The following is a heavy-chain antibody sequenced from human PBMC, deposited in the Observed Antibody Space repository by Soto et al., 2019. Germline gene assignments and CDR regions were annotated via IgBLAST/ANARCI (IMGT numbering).Heavy chain of an antibody. D-gene: IGHD1-1*01. CDR3: ATPQGDNWNDVAFDY. Sequence: QVQLVQSGAEVKKPGSSVKVSCKASGGTFSSYAISWVRQAPGQGLEWMGGSIPIFGTANYAQKFQSRVTITADESTSTAYFELSSLRSEDTAVYYCATPQGDNWNDVAFDYWGQGTLVTVSS. J-gene: IGHJ4*02. CDR1: GGTFSSYA. CDR2: SIPIFGTA. V-gene: IGHV1-69*01.